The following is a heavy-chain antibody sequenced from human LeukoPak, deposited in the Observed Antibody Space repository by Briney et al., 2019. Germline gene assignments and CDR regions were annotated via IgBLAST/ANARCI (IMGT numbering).Heavy chain of an antibody. CDR2: ISGSGGST. CDR3: AKDSAYYDSSD. V-gene: IGHV3-23*01. CDR1: GFTFSSYA. J-gene: IGHJ4*02. Sequence: AGGSLRLSCAASGFTFSSYAMGWVRQAPGKGLEWVSAISGSGGSTYYADSVKGRFTISRDNSKNTLYLQMNSLRAEDTAVYYCAKDSAYYDSSDWGQGTLVTVSS. D-gene: IGHD3-22*01.